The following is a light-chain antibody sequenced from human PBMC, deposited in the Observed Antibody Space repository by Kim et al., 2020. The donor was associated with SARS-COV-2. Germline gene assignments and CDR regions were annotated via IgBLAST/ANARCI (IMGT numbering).Light chain of an antibody. Sequence: SPGERAPPSCRASQSVSSSYLAWYQQTPGQAPRLLIYRASSRATGIPDRFSGSGSGTDFTLTISRLEPEDFAVYYCHQYGSSPNTFGQGTRLEIK. CDR3: HQYGSSPNT. V-gene: IGKV3-20*01. CDR1: QSVSSSY. CDR2: RAS. J-gene: IGKJ5*01.